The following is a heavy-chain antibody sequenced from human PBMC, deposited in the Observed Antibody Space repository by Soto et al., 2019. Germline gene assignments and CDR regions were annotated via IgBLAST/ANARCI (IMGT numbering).Heavy chain of an antibody. CDR3: ARDASGWALPTFDY. D-gene: IGHD1-26*01. J-gene: IGHJ4*02. CDR1: GFTFSSYA. CDR2: ISYDGSNK. Sequence: QVQLVEYGGGVVQPGRSLRLSCAASGFTFSSYAMHWVRQAPGKGLERVAGISYDGSNKYYADSVKGRFTISRHNSKNTLYRQMNSLRAEDTAVYYCARDASGWALPTFDYWGQGTLVTVSS. V-gene: IGHV3-30-3*01.